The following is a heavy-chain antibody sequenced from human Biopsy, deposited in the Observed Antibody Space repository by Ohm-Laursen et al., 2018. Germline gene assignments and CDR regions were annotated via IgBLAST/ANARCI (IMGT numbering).Heavy chain of an antibody. CDR3: AKDGGQWLGGAFDI. J-gene: IGHJ3*02. CDR2: TSFDGSNK. Sequence: SLRLSCAASGFGFYAMHWVRQPSGKGLEWLAVTSFDGSNKFYAESVRGRFTISRDRSRDTLYLQMNRLTNEDTALYYCAKDGGQWLGGAFDIWGRGTMVIVAS. CDR1: GFGFYA. D-gene: IGHD6-19*01. V-gene: IGHV3-30*18.